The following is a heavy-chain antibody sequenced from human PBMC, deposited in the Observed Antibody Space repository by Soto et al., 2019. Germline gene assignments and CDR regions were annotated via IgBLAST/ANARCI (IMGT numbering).Heavy chain of an antibody. CDR3: ARESGGATATLDYYYFYMDV. CDR2: INPNGGVT. J-gene: IGHJ6*03. D-gene: IGHD5-12*01. Sequence: QVQLVQSGAEVRKPGASVTVSCRSSGDSFNDYYIHWVRQAPGQGFEWMGWINPNGGVTKYAQKSQGGVRMTRDTSIRTVYMQLSRLRSDDTAVYYCARESGGATATLDYYYFYMDVWGTGTTVTVSS. CDR1: GDSFNDYY. V-gene: IGHV1-2*02.